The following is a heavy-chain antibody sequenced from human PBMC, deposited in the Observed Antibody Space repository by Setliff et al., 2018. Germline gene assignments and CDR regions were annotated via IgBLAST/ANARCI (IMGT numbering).Heavy chain of an antibody. D-gene: IGHD3-10*01. V-gene: IGHV1-18*01. CDR2: ISPYNGDT. CDR3: ARSPPNRGVGQGHYMDV. J-gene: IGHJ6*03. CDR1: GYTFTSYG. Sequence: ASVKVSCKASGYTFTSYGISWVRRAPGQGLEWIGWISPYNGDTKLAQKLQGRVTMTTDTSTSTGYMELRSLISDDTAVYYCARSPPNRGVGQGHYMDVWGKGTTVTVSS.